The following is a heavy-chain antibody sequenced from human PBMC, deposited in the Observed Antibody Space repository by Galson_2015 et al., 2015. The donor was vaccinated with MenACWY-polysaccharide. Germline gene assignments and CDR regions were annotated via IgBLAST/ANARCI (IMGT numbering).Heavy chain of an antibody. CDR2: IYTSGST. CDR1: GGSISSGSYY. CDR3: ARAPRGLWFGEA. D-gene: IGHD3-10*01. Sequence: TLSLTCTVSGGSISSGSYYWSWIRQPAGKGLEWIGRIYTSGSTNYSPSLKSRVTISVDTSKNQFSLKLSSVTAADTAVYYCARAPRGLWFGEAWGQGTLVTVSS. J-gene: IGHJ5*02. V-gene: IGHV4-61*02.